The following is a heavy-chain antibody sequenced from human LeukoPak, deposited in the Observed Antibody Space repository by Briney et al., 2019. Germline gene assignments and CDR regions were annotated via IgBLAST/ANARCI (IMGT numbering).Heavy chain of an antibody. V-gene: IGHV3-11*01. CDR3: ARGRFNTYYFDY. J-gene: IGHJ4*02. CDR2: ISSTGITK. CDR1: GFTSSDYY. Sequence: PRGSLRLSCAASGFTSSDYYMSWIRQAPGKVLEWVSYISSTGITKDYADSVKGRFTISRDNAENSLYLQMNSLRAEDTAVYYCARGRFNTYYFDYWGQGTLVTVSS. D-gene: IGHD3-10*01.